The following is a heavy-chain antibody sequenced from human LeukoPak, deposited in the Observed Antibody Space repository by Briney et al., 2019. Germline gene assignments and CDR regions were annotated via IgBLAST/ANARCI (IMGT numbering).Heavy chain of an antibody. CDR3: AKLSCSWYWTDY. CDR1: GFTFSSYA. V-gene: IGHV3-23*01. Sequence: GGSLRLSCAASGFTFSSYAMSCVRQAPGKGLEWVSAISGSGGSTYYADSVRGRFTISRDNSKNTPYLQMNSLRAEDTAVYCCAKLSCSWYWTDYWGQGTLVTVSS. J-gene: IGHJ4*02. D-gene: IGHD6-13*01. CDR2: ISGSGGST.